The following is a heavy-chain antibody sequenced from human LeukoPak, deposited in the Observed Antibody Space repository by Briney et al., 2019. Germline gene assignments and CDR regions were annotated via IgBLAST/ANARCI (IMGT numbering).Heavy chain of an antibody. Sequence: GGSLRLSCSASGYIFSSYWMHWVRQAPGEGLVWVSRIDTDGTTTSYADSVKGRFTISRDNAKNTLYLQMNSLRTEDTGVYYCTKDLTGKYDYWGQGTLVTVSS. CDR1: GYIFSSYW. J-gene: IGHJ4*02. D-gene: IGHD1-20*01. V-gene: IGHV3-74*01. CDR2: IDTDGTTT. CDR3: TKDLTGKYDY.